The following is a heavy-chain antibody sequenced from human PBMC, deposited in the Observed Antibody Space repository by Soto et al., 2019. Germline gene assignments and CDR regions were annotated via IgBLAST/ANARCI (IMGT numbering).Heavy chain of an antibody. J-gene: IGHJ5*02. Sequence: GASVKVSCKASGYTFTSYDINWVRQATGQGLEWMGWMNPNSGNTGYAQKFQGRVTMTRNTSISTAYMELSSLRSEDTAVYYCARVVYDFWSGYEYWFDPWGQGTLVTVSS. D-gene: IGHD3-3*01. CDR3: ARVVYDFWSGYEYWFDP. CDR1: GYTFTSYD. CDR2: MNPNSGNT. V-gene: IGHV1-8*01.